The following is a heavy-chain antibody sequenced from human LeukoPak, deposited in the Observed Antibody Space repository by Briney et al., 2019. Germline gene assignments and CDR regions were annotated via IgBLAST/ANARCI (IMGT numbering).Heavy chain of an antibody. V-gene: IGHV3-7*03. CDR1: GFTFSSYW. CDR3: AREGDPIVVVPAAILNY. Sequence: GRSLRLSCAASGFTFSSYWMSWVRQAPGKGLEWVANIKQDGSEKYNVDSVKGRFTISRDNAKNSLYLQMNSLRAEDTAVYYCAREGDPIVVVPAAILNYWGQGTLVTVSS. J-gene: IGHJ4*02. D-gene: IGHD2-2*01. CDR2: IKQDGSEK.